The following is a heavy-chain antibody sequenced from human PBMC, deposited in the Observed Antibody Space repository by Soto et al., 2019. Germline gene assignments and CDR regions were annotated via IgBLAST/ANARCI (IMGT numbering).Heavy chain of an antibody. Sequence: SETLSLTCTVSGGSISTDYWSWIRQPPGKRLEYIGFIYYGGSTNYNPSLGSRVTISPDTSKNQFSLKLSSVTAADTAVYYCARGEWFLRGYGMDVWGRGTTVTVSS. CDR2: IYYGGST. CDR3: ARGEWFLRGYGMDV. CDR1: GGSISTDY. J-gene: IGHJ6*02. D-gene: IGHD3-3*01. V-gene: IGHV4-59*01.